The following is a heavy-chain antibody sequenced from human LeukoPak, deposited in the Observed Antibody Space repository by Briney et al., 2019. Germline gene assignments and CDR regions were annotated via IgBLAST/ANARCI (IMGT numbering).Heavy chain of an antibody. CDR1: GFTVSNNY. CDR2: LSSGGST. CDR3: ARGGDIVGPNSSAFDI. V-gene: IGHV3-53*01. D-gene: IGHD1-26*01. J-gene: IGHJ3*02. Sequence: PGGSLRLSCAASGFTVSNNYMSWVRQAPGKGLEWVSVLSSGGSTYYADSVKGRFTISRDNSKNTLYLQMNSLRTEDTAVYYYARGGDIVGPNSSAFDIWGQGTMVTVSS.